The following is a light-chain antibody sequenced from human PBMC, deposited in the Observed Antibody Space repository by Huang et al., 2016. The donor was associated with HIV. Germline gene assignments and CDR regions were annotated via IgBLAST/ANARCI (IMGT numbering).Light chain of an antibody. CDR1: QDINPY. J-gene: IGKJ1*01. V-gene: IGKV1-8*01. Sequence: AIRVTQSPSSLSASTGDKVSIPFRASQDINPYLAWYQQKPGKPPSLLIYATSTLQSVVPSRFSGSGSGTDFTLTITHLQSEDFATYYCQQYYSFPLTFGQGSQVEV. CDR3: QQYYSFPLT. CDR2: ATS.